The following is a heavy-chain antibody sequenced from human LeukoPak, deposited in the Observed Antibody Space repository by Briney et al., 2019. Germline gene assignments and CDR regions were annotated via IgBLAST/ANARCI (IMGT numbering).Heavy chain of an antibody. CDR3: ARAPREWELPYFDY. CDR2: IYYSGST. D-gene: IGHD1-26*01. V-gene: IGHV4-59*01. CDR1: GGSISSYY. J-gene: IGHJ4*02. Sequence: SETLSLTCTVSGGSISSYYWSWIRQPPGKGLEWIGYIYYSGSTNYNPSLKSRVTISVDTSKNQFSLKLSSVTAADTAVYYCARAPREWELPYFDYWGQGTLVTVSS.